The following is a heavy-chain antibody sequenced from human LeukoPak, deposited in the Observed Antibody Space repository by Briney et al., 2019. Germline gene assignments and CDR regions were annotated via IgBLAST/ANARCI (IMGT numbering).Heavy chain of an antibody. J-gene: IGHJ4*02. CDR2: INPSGGST. CDR1: GYTFTSYY. D-gene: IGHD4-17*01. Sequence: GASVKVSCKASGYTFTSYYMHWVRQAPGQGLEWMGIINPSGGSTSYAQKFQGRVTVTRDTSTSTVYMELSSLRSEDTAVYYCARLSRTDTVTRHFDYWGQGTLVTVSS. V-gene: IGHV1-46*01. CDR3: ARLSRTDTVTRHFDY.